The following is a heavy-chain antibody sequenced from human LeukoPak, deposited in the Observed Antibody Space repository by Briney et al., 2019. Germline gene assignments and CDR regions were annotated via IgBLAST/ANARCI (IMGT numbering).Heavy chain of an antibody. CDR1: GFTFSSYS. Sequence: GGSLRLSCAASGFTFSSYSMNWVRQAPGKGLEWVANIKQDGSEKYYVDSVKGRFTISRDNAKNSLYLQMNSLRAEDTAVYYCAREQPGIAVAGGAFDIWGQGTMVTVSS. D-gene: IGHD6-19*01. J-gene: IGHJ3*02. CDR3: AREQPGIAVAGGAFDI. CDR2: IKQDGSEK. V-gene: IGHV3-7*01.